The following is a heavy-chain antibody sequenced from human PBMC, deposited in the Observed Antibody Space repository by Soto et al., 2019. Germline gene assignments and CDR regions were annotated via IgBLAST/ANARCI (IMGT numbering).Heavy chain of an antibody. V-gene: IGHV4-34*01. Sequence: QVQLQQWGAGLLKPSETLSLTCAVYGGSFSGYYWSWIRQPPGKGLEWIGEINHSGSTNYNPSLKSRVTISVDTSKNQFSLKLSSVTAADTAVYYGARGKGSEGFDPWGQGTLVTVSS. CDR2: INHSGST. J-gene: IGHJ5*02. CDR1: GGSFSGYY. CDR3: ARGKGSEGFDP.